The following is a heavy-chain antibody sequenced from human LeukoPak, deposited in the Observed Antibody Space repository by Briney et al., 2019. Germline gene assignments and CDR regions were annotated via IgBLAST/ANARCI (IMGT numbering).Heavy chain of an antibody. V-gene: IGHV3-53*01. D-gene: IGHD4-17*01. CDR2: IYSGGST. CDR1: GFTVSSNE. J-gene: IGHJ3*01. CDR3: AKDPNGDYIGTFDV. Sequence: GGSLRLSCAASGFTVSSNEMSWVRQAPGKGLEWVSVIYSGGSTYYADSVKGRFTISRDNSKNTLHLQMNSLRAEDTAVYYCAKDPNGDYIGTFDVWGQGTMVTVSS.